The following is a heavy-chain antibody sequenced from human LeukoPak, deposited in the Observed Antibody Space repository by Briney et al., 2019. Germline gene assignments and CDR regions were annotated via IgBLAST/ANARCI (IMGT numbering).Heavy chain of an antibody. V-gene: IGHV1-18*01. Sequence: ASVKVSCKASGYTFTSYGISWVRQAPGQGLEWMGWISAYNGNTNYAQKLQGRVTMTTDTSTSTAYMELRSPRSDDTAVYYCARRIGYDSSGYPLDYWGQGTLVTVSS. CDR2: ISAYNGNT. D-gene: IGHD3-22*01. CDR3: ARRIGYDSSGYPLDY. J-gene: IGHJ4*02. CDR1: GYTFTSYG.